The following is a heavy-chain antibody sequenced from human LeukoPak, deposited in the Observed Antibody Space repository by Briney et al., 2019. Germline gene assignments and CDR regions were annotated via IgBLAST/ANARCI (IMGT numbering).Heavy chain of an antibody. CDR3: ARATLGYSSGWYDN. CDR2: IKSDGSST. D-gene: IGHD6-19*01. J-gene: IGHJ5*02. Sequence: GGSLRLSCAASGFTFSSYWMHWVRQAPGKGLVWVSRIKSDGSSTTYADSVKGRFTISRDNAKNTLYLQMNSLRAEDTAVYYCARATLGYSSGWYDNWGQGTLVTVSS. V-gene: IGHV3-74*01. CDR1: GFTFSSYW.